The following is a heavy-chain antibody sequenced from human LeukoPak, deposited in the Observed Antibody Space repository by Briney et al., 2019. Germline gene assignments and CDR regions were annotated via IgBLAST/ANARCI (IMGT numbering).Heavy chain of an antibody. D-gene: IGHD1-7*01. V-gene: IGHV3-21*01. J-gene: IGHJ4*02. CDR2: IGTSSNNI. CDR1: GLTFIRYN. Sequence: AGGSLTLSCAASGLTFIRYNMNWARQAPGEGLEWVSSIGTSSNNIYYTDSVKGRFTISRDNAKNSLYLQVDSLRVEDTAVYFCASGTVGNYALDYWGQGTLVTVSS. CDR3: ASGTVGNYALDY.